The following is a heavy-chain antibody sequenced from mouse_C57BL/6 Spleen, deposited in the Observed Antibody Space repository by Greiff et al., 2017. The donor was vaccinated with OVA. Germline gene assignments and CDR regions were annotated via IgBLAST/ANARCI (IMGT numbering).Heavy chain of an antibody. J-gene: IGHJ1*03. CDR2: IDPSDSYT. D-gene: IGHD1-1*01. V-gene: IGHV1-59*01. CDR3: ARRITTVAPWYFDV. CDR1: GYTFTSYW. Sequence: QVQLKESGAELVRPGTSVKLSCKASGYTFTSYWMHWVKQRPGQGLEWIGVIDPSDSYTNYNQKFKGKATLTVDTSSSTAYMQLSSLTSEDSAVYYCARRITTVAPWYFDVWGTGTTVTVSS.